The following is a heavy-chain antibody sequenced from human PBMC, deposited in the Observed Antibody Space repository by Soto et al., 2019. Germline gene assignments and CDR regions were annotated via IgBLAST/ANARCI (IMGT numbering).Heavy chain of an antibody. Sequence: ETLSLTCAVYGGSFSGYYWSWIRQPPGKGLEWIGEINHSGSTNYNPSLKSRVTISVDTSKNQFSLKLSSVTAADTAVYYCARGDSRSGSYSYYYYGMDVWGQGTTVTVSS. CDR1: GGSFSGYY. CDR2: INHSGST. V-gene: IGHV4-34*01. D-gene: IGHD3-10*01. CDR3: ARGDSRSGSYSYYYYGMDV. J-gene: IGHJ6*02.